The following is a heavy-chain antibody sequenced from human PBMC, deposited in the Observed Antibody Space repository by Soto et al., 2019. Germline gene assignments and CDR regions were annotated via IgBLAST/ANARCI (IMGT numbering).Heavy chain of an antibody. CDR3: ASGYSSTYVLLDY. D-gene: IGHD6-13*01. V-gene: IGHV1-3*01. CDR2: INAGNGNT. Sequence: QVQLVQSGAEVKKPGASVKVSCKASGNTFSSYAMHWVRQAPGQRLEWMGWINAGNGNTKYSQKFQGRVTITRDTSASTAYMELSSLRSEDTAVYYCASGYSSTYVLLDYWGQGTLVTVSS. CDR1: GNTFSSYA. J-gene: IGHJ4*02.